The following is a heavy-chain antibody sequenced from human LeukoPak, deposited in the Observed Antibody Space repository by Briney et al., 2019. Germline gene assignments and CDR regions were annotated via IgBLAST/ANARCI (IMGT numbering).Heavy chain of an antibody. D-gene: IGHD3-16*02. V-gene: IGHV3-30*04. J-gene: IGHJ4*02. Sequence: GGSLRLSCAASGFTFSSYAMHWVRQAPGKGLEWVAVISYDGSNKYYADSVKGRFTISKDNSKNTLYLQMNSLRAEDTAVYYCARENDYVWGTYRSTAFDYWGQGTLVTVSS. CDR3: ARENDYVWGTYRSTAFDY. CDR2: ISYDGSNK. CDR1: GFTFSSYA.